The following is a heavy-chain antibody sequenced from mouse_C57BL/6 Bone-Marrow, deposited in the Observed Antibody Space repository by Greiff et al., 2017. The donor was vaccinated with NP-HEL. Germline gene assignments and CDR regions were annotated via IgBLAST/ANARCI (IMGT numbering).Heavy chain of an antibody. CDR2: IDPENGDT. CDR3: TRPGYSNYVDY. V-gene: IGHV14-4*01. Sequence: EVQLQQSGAELVRPGASVKLSCTASGFNIKDDYMHWVKQRPEQGLEWIGWIDPENGDTECASKFQGKATITADTSSNTAYLQLSSLTSEDTAVYYCTRPGYSNYVDYWGQGTTLTVSS. J-gene: IGHJ2*01. CDR1: GFNIKDDY. D-gene: IGHD2-5*01.